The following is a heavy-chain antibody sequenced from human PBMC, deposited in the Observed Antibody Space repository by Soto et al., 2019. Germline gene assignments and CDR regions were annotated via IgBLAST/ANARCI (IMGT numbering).Heavy chain of an antibody. CDR3: ARGIGGTSDY. D-gene: IGHD2-15*01. CDR2: INYSGNT. V-gene: IGHV4-34*01. Sequence: SVTLSLSCAVHGGPFRGYDGGGIRKPPGKGLEWIGEINYSGNTNYTPSLKSRVTISVDTSKKHFSLKLSSVTAADTAVYYCARGIGGTSDYWGQGTLVTVSS. J-gene: IGHJ4*02. CDR1: GGPFRGYD.